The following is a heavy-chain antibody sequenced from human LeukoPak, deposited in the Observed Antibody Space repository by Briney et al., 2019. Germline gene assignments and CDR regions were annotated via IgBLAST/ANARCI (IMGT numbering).Heavy chain of an antibody. J-gene: IGHJ4*02. CDR1: GFTFSAYG. CDR3: AKDDAWLQYGN. D-gene: IGHD5-24*01. V-gene: IGHV3-23*01. Sequence: GGTLRLSCAASGFTFSAYGMSWVRQAPGKGLEWVSGISPNGVITYYADSVKGRFTISRDNSKGTVYLQMNSLRPEDTAVYYCAKDDAWLQYGNWGRGTLVTVSS. CDR2: ISPNGVIT.